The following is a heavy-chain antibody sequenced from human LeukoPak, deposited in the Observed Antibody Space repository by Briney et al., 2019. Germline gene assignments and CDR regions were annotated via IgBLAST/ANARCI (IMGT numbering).Heavy chain of an antibody. CDR3: ARGYPWFDP. CDR1: RFNFSGYA. J-gene: IGHJ5*02. V-gene: IGHV3-23*01. D-gene: IGHD3-22*01. Sequence: GGSLRLSCAASRFNFSGYAMSWVRQAPGKGPAWVSSISATDCNTFYADSVKGRFTISRDNSKNTLYLQMNRLRAEDTAIYYCARGYPWFDPWGQGTLVTVSS. CDR2: ISATDCNT.